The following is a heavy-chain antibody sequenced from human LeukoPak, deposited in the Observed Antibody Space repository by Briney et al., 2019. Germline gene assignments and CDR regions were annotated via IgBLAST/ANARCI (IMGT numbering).Heavy chain of an antibody. CDR3: GRLGLYDGYTHDS. CDR2: TYYGGTT. D-gene: IGHD5-24*01. CDR1: GASVTGTY. V-gene: IGHV4-59*08. Sequence: PSETLSLTCSVSGASVTGTYWSWVRQTPGKGLEWIAYTYYGGTTEYNPSLKSRATISVDTSKNHFSLDLRSVTAADTAVYFCGRLGLYDGYTHDSWGQGTLVTVSS. J-gene: IGHJ4*02.